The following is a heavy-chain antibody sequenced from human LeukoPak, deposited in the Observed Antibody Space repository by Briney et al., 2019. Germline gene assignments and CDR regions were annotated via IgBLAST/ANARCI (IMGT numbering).Heavy chain of an antibody. D-gene: IGHD1-1*01. CDR2: MNPNSGDT. CDR3: SRGMMPGHDFDY. Sequence: GASVKVSCKASGYTFTGYYMHWVRQAPGQGLEWMGLMNPNSGDTNYAQKFQGRVTMTRDTSLSTAYMELSRLRSDDTAVYHCSRGMMPGHDFDYWGQGTLVTVSS. V-gene: IGHV1-2*02. CDR1: GYTFTGYY. J-gene: IGHJ4*02.